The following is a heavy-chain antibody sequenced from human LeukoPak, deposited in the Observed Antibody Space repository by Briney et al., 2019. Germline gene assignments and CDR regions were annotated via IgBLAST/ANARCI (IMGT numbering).Heavy chain of an antibody. D-gene: IGHD5-12*01. CDR2: IETDGDEK. J-gene: IGHJ4*02. CDR1: GFTFSDYW. Sequence: PGGSLRLSCVASGFTFSDYWMSWVRQAPGMGLEWVANIETDGDEKNYVDSVKGRFTISREHARNSLYLQMSSLRVEDTAVYYCARDIPSGFYTPDYWGRGTLVTVSS. V-gene: IGHV3-7*01. CDR3: ARDIPSGFYTPDY.